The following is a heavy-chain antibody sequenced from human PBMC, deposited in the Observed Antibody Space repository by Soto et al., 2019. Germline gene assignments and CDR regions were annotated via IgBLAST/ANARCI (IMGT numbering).Heavy chain of an antibody. CDR1: GVTFSSYS. Sequence: ASLRHSCADTGVTFSSYSMNWRRQAPGKGLEWVSYISSSSSTIYYADSVKGRFTISRDNAKNSLYLQMNSLRAEDTAVYYCARAALYNWNDVSWFDPWGQGTLVTVSS. V-gene: IGHV3-48*01. CDR3: ARAALYNWNDVSWFDP. J-gene: IGHJ5*02. D-gene: IGHD1-1*01. CDR2: ISSSSSTI.